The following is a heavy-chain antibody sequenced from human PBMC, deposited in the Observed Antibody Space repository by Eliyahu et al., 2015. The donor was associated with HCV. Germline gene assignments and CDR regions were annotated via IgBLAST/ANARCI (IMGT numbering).Heavy chain of an antibody. CDR3: ARDNGMIVPGRSDY. D-gene: IGHD3-22*01. V-gene: IGHV3-21*01. Sequence: GLEWVSSISSSSSYIYYADSVKGRFTISRDNAKNSLYLQMSSLRAEDTAVYYCARDNGMIVPGRSDYWGQGTLVTVSS. J-gene: IGHJ4*02. CDR2: ISSSSSYI.